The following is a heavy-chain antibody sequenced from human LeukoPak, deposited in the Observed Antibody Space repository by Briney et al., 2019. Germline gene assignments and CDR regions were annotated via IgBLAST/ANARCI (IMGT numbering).Heavy chain of an antibody. Sequence: SETLSLTCAVYGGSFSGYYWSWIRQPPGKGLEWIGEINHSGSTNYNPSLKSRVTISVDTSKNQFSLKLSSVTAADTAVYYCVRGPPIISGSYSGGAFDIWGQGTMVTVSS. CDR2: INHSGST. J-gene: IGHJ3*02. D-gene: IGHD1-26*01. V-gene: IGHV4-34*01. CDR3: VRGPPIISGSYSGGAFDI. CDR1: GGSFSGYY.